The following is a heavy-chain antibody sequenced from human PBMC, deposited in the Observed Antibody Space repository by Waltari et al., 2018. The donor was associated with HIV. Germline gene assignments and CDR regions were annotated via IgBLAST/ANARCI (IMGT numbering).Heavy chain of an antibody. D-gene: IGHD2-2*01. V-gene: IGHV3-23*01. Sequence: EVQLLESGGGLIEPGGSLRLSCVGSGFIFSSYAMSWVRQAPGKGLEWVSGISGSGNSTYYAGSVKGRFIISRDNSKNTVFLQMNSLRAEDTAVYYCAKGDCNSPSCPFDFWGQVTLVTVSS. J-gene: IGHJ4*02. CDR1: GFIFSSYA. CDR3: AKGDCNSPSCPFDF. CDR2: ISGSGNST.